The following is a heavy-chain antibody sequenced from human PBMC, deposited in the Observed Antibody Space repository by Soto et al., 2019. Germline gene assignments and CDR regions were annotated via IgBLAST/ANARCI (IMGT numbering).Heavy chain of an antibody. CDR3: ARTTLIRGYSGYEPFDY. CDR1: GGTFSSYT. J-gene: IGHJ4*02. D-gene: IGHD5-12*01. CDR2: IIPILGIA. Sequence: QVQLVQSGAEVKKPGSSVKVSCKASGGTFSSYTISWVRQAPGQGLEWMGRIIPILGIANYAQKFQGRVTITADKSTSTAYMELSCLRSEDTAVYYCARTTLIRGYSGYEPFDYWGQGTLVTVSS. V-gene: IGHV1-69*02.